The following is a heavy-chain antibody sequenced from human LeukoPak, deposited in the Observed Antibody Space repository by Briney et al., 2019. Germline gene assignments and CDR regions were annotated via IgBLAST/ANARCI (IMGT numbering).Heavy chain of an antibody. Sequence: ASVKVSCKASGYTFTAYYINWVRQAPGQGLEWVGWINPNNGGTNYAQNFQGRVIMTRDTSIDTAYMELSRLTSDDTAVYYCAKDSLRDYGAYGTCDYWGQGTLVAVSS. CDR3: AKDSLRDYGAYGTCDY. CDR1: GYTFTAYY. CDR2: INPNNGGT. D-gene: IGHD4-17*01. J-gene: IGHJ4*02. V-gene: IGHV1-2*02.